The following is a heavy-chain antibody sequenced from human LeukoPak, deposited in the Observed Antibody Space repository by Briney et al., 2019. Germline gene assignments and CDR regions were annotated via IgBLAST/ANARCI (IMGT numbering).Heavy chain of an antibody. CDR2: ISYDTNIK. CDR3: AKVITYDSSGYYRHPDY. Sequence: GGSLRLSCAASGFTFSNYDMHWVRQAPGKGLEWVAVISYDTNIKSYADSVKGRFTISRDNSKNTLYLQMNSLRAEDTAVYYCAKVITYDSSGYYRHPDYWGQGTLVTVSS. J-gene: IGHJ4*02. CDR1: GFTFSNYD. D-gene: IGHD3-22*01. V-gene: IGHV3-30*18.